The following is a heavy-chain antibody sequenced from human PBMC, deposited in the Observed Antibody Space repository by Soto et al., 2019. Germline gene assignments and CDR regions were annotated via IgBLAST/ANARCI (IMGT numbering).Heavy chain of an antibody. Sequence: ASVKVSCKASGYTFTSYYMHWVRQAPGQGLEWMGIINPSGGSTSYAQKFQGRVTMTRDTSTSAVYMELSSLRSEDTAVYYCASQTTVTSDAFDIWGQGTMVTVSS. CDR3: ASQTTVTSDAFDI. CDR1: GYTFTSYY. V-gene: IGHV1-46*03. D-gene: IGHD4-17*01. J-gene: IGHJ3*02. CDR2: INPSGGST.